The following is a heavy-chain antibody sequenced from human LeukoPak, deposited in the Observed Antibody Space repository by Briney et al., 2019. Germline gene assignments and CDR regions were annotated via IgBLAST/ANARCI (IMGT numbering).Heavy chain of an antibody. J-gene: IGHJ4*02. Sequence: GPTLVNPTQTLSLTCTFSGFSLTTIGVSVGWVRQPPGKALEWLALTWWEGDKRYSPSLQSRLTITKDTSKNRVVLSITNMDPVDTATYYCAHKHSAVGAFDYWGQGILVTVSS. CDR3: AHKHSAVGAFDY. CDR2: TWWEGDK. CDR1: GFSLTTIGVS. V-gene: IGHV2-5*02. D-gene: IGHD6-19*01.